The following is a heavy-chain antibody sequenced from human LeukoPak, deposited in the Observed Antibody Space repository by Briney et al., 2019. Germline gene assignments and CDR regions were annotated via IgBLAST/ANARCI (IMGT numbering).Heavy chain of an antibody. CDR2: ISYDGSNK. J-gene: IGHJ4*02. V-gene: IGHV3-30-3*01. D-gene: IGHD6-25*01. CDR3: ARDGAASGLDY. Sequence: GGSPRLSCAASGFTFSSYAMHWVRQAPGKGLEWVAVISYDGSNKYYADSVKGRFTISRDNSKNTLYLQMNSLRAEDTAVYYCARDGAASGLDYWGQGTLVTVSS. CDR1: GFTFSSYA.